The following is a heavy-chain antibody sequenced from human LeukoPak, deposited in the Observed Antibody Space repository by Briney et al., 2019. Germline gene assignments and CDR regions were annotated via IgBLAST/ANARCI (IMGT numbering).Heavy chain of an antibody. CDR1: GFTFSSYE. J-gene: IGHJ1*01. D-gene: IGHD3-22*01. Sequence: GGSLRLSCAASGFTFSSYEMNWVRQAPGKGLEWVSYISSSGSTIYYADSVKGRFTISRDNAKNSLYLQMNSLRAEDTAVYYCARDVYYYDSSGKKEYFQHWGQGTLVTVSS. CDR3: ARDVYYYDSSGKKEYFQH. CDR2: ISSSGSTI. V-gene: IGHV3-48*03.